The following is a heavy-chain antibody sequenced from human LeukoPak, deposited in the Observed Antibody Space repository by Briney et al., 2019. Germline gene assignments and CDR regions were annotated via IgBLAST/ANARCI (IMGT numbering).Heavy chain of an antibody. CDR3: ARELPQLDP. Sequence: GGSLRLSCAASAFTFSSYALSWVRQAPGKGLEWVSAISGNGGTTHYADSVKGRFTISRDNSKNTLYLQINTLRAEDTAVYYCARELPQLDPWGQGTLVTVSS. D-gene: IGHD1-1*01. CDR1: AFTFSSYA. CDR2: ISGNGGTT. V-gene: IGHV3-23*01. J-gene: IGHJ5*02.